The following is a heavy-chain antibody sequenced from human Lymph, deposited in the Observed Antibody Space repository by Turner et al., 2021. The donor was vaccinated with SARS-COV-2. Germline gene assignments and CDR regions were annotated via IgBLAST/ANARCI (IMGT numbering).Heavy chain of an antibody. CDR3: AKDPGYCSGGSCYSRTYFDF. J-gene: IGHJ4*02. CDR2: ISGDGGGT. V-gene: IGHV3-43*02. D-gene: IGHD2-15*01. CDR1: GFTFDDYA. Sequence: EVQLVESGGGVVQPGGSLRLSCAAYGFTFDDYAMHWVRQAPGKGLEWFSPISGDGGGTYYADSVKGRFTISRDNSKNSLSLQMNSLRAEDTALYYCAKDPGYCSGGSCYSRTYFDFWGQGTLVTVSA.